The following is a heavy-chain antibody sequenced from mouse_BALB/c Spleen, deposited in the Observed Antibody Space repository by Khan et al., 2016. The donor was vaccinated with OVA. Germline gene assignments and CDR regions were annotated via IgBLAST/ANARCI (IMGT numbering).Heavy chain of an antibody. J-gene: IGHJ1*01. Sequence: EVQLVESGGGLVKPGGSLKLSCAASGFTFSSYTMSWVRQTPEKRLEWVATISSGGTYTYYPASVKGRFTISRDNAKNTLYLQMSSLKSEDTAMYYCTRDGNYAHWYFDVWGAGTTVTVSS. CDR1: GFTFSSYT. CDR2: ISSGGTYT. CDR3: TRDGNYAHWYFDV. V-gene: IGHV5-6-4*01. D-gene: IGHD2-1*01.